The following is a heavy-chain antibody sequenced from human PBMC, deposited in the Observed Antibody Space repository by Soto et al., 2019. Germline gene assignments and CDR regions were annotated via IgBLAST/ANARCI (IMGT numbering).Heavy chain of an antibody. V-gene: IGHV1-2*02. CDR1: GYNLGAYY. J-gene: IGHJ4*02. D-gene: IGHD2-2*01. CDR3: ARGGGGYCSSTSCSTYYFDY. CDR2: MDPITGGT. Sequence: ASVKVSCKASGYNLGAYYTYWVRQAPGRGLEWVGLMDPITGGTDYEERLRDRVTMTRDTSISTAYMELSRLRSDDTAVYYCARGGGGYCSSTSCSTYYFDYWGQGTLVTVSS.